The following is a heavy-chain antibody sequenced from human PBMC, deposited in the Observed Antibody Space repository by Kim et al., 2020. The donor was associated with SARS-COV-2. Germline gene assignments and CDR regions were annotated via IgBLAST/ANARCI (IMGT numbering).Heavy chain of an antibody. J-gene: IGHJ5*02. CDR1: GGSFSGYY. D-gene: IGHD3-10*01. CDR3: ARVSLYYYGSGSRNWFAP. CDR2: INHSGST. V-gene: IGHV4-34*01. Sequence: SETLSLTCAVYGGSFSGYYWSWIRQPPGKGLEWIGEINHSGSTNYNPSLKSRVTISVDTSKNQFSLKLSSVTAADTAVYYCARVSLYYYGSGSRNWFAP.